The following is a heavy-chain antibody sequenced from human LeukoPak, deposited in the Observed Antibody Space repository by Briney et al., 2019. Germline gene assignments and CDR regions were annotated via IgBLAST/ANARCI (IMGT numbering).Heavy chain of an antibody. D-gene: IGHD3-10*01. CDR3: ARDYGLSWFGELILRFDP. CDR2: INPNSGGT. V-gene: IGHV1-2*02. J-gene: IGHJ5*02. CDR1: GYTFTGYY. Sequence: ASVKVSCKASGYTFTGYYMHWVRQAPGQGLEWMGWINPNSGGTNYAQKFQGRVTMTRDTSISTAYMELSRLRSDDTAVYYCARDYGLSWFGELILRFDPWGQGTLVTVSS.